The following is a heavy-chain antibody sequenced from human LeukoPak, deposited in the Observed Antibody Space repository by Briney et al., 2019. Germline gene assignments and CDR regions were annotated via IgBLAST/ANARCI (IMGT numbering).Heavy chain of an antibody. CDR3: ARDWGYCSGGSCYPDDY. V-gene: IGHV1-2*02. Sequence: ASVTVSFTSSGYTFTFYYMHWVRHAPGQGLEWMGWINPNSGGTNYAEKFQGRVTMTRDTSISTAYMELSRLRSDDTAVYYCARDWGYCSGGSCYPDDYWGQGTLVTVSS. CDR2: INPNSGGT. D-gene: IGHD2-15*01. J-gene: IGHJ4*02. CDR1: GYTFTFYY.